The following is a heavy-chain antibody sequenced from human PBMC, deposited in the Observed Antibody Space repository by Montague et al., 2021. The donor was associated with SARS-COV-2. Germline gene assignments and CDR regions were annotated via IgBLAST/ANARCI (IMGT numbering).Heavy chain of an antibody. Sequence: SETLSLTCTVSGGSISNYHWDWIRQPPGKGLEWIAYIYYSGSTNXNPSLQSRVTISVDTSRNQFSLRLTPVTAADTAVYYCARQLRVRRTWQVGDYNHYGMDVWGQGTTVSVSS. CDR1: GGSISNYH. CDR2: IYYSGST. J-gene: IGHJ6*02. CDR3: ARQLRVRRTWQVGDYNHYGMDV. D-gene: IGHD3-10*01. V-gene: IGHV4-59*08.